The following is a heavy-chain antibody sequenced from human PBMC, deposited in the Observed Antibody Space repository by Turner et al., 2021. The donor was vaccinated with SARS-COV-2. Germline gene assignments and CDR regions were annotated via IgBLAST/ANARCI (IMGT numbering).Heavy chain of an antibody. Sequence: QVQLVQSGAEVKKPGSSVKVSCKASGNTFSTYAISWVRQAPGQGLEWMGGIIPIFGTANYAQNFQGRVTITADESSSTAYMELSSLRSEDTAVYYCAGDVDYFSPIWGSHHYYYGMDVWGQGTTVTVSS. J-gene: IGHJ6*02. CDR2: IIPIFGTA. D-gene: IGHD4-17*01. V-gene: IGHV1-69*01. CDR1: GNTFSTYA. CDR3: AGDVDYFSPIWGSHHYYYGMDV.